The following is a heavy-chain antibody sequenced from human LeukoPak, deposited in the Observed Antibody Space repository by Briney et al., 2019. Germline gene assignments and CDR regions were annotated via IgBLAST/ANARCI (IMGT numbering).Heavy chain of an antibody. CDR2: IKQDGSEK. V-gene: IGHV3-7*01. CDR1: GFTFSSYW. D-gene: IGHD3-22*01. J-gene: IGHJ4*02. Sequence: GGSLRLSCAASGFTFSSYWMSWVRQAPGKGLEWVANIKQDGSEKYYVDSVKGRFTISRDNAKNSLYLQMNSLRAEDTAVYYCARVASKDYYDSGGYYYYWGQGTLVTVSS. CDR3: ARVASKDYYDSGGYYYY.